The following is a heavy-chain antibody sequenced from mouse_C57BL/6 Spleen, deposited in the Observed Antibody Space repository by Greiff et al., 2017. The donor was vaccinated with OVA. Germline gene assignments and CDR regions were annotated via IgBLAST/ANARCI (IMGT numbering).Heavy chain of an antibody. CDR3: ARCDYDGRAYYFDY. CDR2: IYPGDGDT. V-gene: IGHV1-82*01. J-gene: IGHJ2*01. CDR1: GYAFSSSW. Sequence: QVQLQQSGPELVKPGASVKISCKASGYAFSSSWMNWVKQRPGKGLEWIGRIYPGDGDTNYNGKFKGKATLTADKSSSTAYMQLSSLTSEDSAVYFCARCDYDGRAYYFDYWGQGTTLTVSS. D-gene: IGHD2-4*01.